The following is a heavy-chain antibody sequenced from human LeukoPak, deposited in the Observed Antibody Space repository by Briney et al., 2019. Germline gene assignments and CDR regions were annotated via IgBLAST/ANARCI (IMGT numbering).Heavy chain of an antibody. CDR2: ISWNSGSI. V-gene: IGHV3-9*01. CDR3: AKDYTAMVRGPDY. Sequence: GGSLRLSCAASGFIFSNCGMHWVRRAPGKGLECVSGISWNSGSIGYADSVKGRFTISRDNAKNSLYLQMNSLRAEDTALYYCAKDYTAMVRGPDYWGQGTLVTVSS. J-gene: IGHJ4*02. CDR1: GFIFSNCG. D-gene: IGHD5-18*01.